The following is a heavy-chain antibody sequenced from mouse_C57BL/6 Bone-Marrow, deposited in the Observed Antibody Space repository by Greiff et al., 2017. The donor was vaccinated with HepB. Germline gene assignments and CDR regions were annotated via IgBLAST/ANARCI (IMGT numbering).Heavy chain of an antibody. J-gene: IGHJ2*01. CDR1: GYAFSSSW. V-gene: IGHV1-82*01. Sequence: VQLQQSGPELVKPGASVKISCKASGYAFSSSWMNWVKQRPGKGLEWIGRIYPGDGDTNDNRKFKGKATLTADKSSSTAYMQLSSLTSEDSAVYFCARGGDGDYWGQGTTLTVSS. CDR2: IYPGDGDT. D-gene: IGHD3-3*01. CDR3: ARGGDGDY.